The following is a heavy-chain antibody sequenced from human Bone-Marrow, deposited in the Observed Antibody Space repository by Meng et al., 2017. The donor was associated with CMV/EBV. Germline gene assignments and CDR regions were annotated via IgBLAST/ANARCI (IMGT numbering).Heavy chain of an antibody. D-gene: IGHD6-6*01. J-gene: IGHJ6*02. CDR3: ARTYSSSSYYYYGMDV. V-gene: IGHV4-38-2*02. CDR1: GYSISSGYY. CDR2: IYYSGST. Sequence: GSLRLSCTVSGYSISSGYYWGWIRQPPGKGLEWIGYIYYSGSTNYNPSLKSRVTISVDTSKNQFSLKLSSVTAADTAVYYCARTYSSSSYYYYGMDVWGQGTTVTVSS.